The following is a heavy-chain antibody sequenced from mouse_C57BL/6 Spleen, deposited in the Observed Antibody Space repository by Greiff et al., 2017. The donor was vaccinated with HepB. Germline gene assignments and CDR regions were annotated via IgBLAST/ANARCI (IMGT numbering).Heavy chain of an antibody. D-gene: IGHD2-4*01. CDR3: TRGKSTIITKAWFAY. J-gene: IGHJ3*01. Sequence: VQLQQSGAELVRPGASVTLSCKASGYTFTDYEMHWVKQTPVHGLEWIGAIDPETGGTAYNQKFKGKAILTADKSSSTAYMELRSLTSEDSAVSYCTRGKSTIITKAWFAYWGQGTLVTVSA. CDR1: GYTFTDYE. CDR2: IDPETGGT. V-gene: IGHV1-15*01.